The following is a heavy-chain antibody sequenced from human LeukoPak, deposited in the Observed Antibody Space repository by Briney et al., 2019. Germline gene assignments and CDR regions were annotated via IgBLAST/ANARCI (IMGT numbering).Heavy chain of an antibody. CDR2: IRSKANSYAT. D-gene: IGHD3-22*01. CDR3: THQYYYDSSGYDY. J-gene: IGHJ4*02. Sequence: GGSLRLSCAASGFTFSGSAMQWVRQASGKGLEWVGRIRSKANSYATAYAASVKGRFTISRDDSKNTAYLQMNSLKTEDTAVYYCTHQYYYDSSGYDYWGQGTLVTVSS. V-gene: IGHV3-73*01. CDR1: GFTFSGSA.